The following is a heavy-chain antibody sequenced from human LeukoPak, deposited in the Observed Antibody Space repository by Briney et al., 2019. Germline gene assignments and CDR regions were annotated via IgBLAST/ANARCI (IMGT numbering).Heavy chain of an antibody. CDR2: IYTSGST. Sequence: SETLSLTCTVSGGSISSGSYYWSWIRQPAGNGLEWIGRIYTSGSTNYNPSLKSRVTISVDTSKNQFSLKLSSVTAADTAVYYCARVIRYCSSTSCPPDYYYYYMDVWGKGTTVTISS. V-gene: IGHV4-61*02. CDR1: GGSISSGSYY. CDR3: ARVIRYCSSTSCPPDYYYYYMDV. J-gene: IGHJ6*03. D-gene: IGHD2-2*01.